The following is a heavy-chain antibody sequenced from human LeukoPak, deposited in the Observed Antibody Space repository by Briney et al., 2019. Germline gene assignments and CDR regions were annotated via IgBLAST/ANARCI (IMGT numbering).Heavy chain of an antibody. V-gene: IGHV4-34*01. CDR3: ARDRYYDFWSGDYRGSWFDP. Sequence: SETLSLTCAVYGGSFSGYYWSWIRQPPGKGLEWIGEINHSGSTNYNPSLKSRVTISVDTSKNQFSLKLSSVTAADTAVYYCARDRYYDFWSGDYRGSWFDPWGQGTLVTVSS. J-gene: IGHJ5*02. D-gene: IGHD3-3*01. CDR1: GGSFSGYY. CDR2: INHSGST.